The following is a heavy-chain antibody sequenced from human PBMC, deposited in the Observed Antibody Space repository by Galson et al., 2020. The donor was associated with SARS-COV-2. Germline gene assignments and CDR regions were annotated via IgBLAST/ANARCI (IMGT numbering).Heavy chain of an antibody. D-gene: IGHD1-26*01. J-gene: IGHJ4*02. CDR2: IYYSGHT. Sequence: SETLSLTCTVSGGSIRSSSYYWGWIRQPPGKGLEWIGSIYYSGHTYYNPSLRSRVTISIDTSKNQFSLKLSSVTAADTAVYYCARHVVSWDLPYYFDYWGQGTLVTVSS. V-gene: IGHV4-39*01. CDR3: ARHVVSWDLPYYFDY. CDR1: GGSIRSSSYY.